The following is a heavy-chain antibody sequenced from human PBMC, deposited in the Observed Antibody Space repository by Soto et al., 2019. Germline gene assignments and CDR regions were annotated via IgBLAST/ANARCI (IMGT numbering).Heavy chain of an antibody. Sequence: QVHLEQSGPEVKKPGASVKVSCKASGYTFTRYGISWVRLAPGQGLEWMGWINIYGGGTTYAQKYQDRVTMTRDTSTSTVYLEMRSLTSDDTAIYYCAMAEYYYDNSGIAVWGQGTLVTVSS. D-gene: IGHD3-22*01. J-gene: IGHJ4*02. CDR3: AMAEYYYDNSGIAV. CDR2: INIYGGGT. CDR1: GYTFTRYG. V-gene: IGHV1-18*01.